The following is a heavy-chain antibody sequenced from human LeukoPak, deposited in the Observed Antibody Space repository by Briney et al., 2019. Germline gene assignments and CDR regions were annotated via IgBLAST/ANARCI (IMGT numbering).Heavy chain of an antibody. CDR2: ISAYNGNT. CDR1: GYTFTSYG. J-gene: IGHJ4*02. Sequence: ASVNVSCKASGYTFTSYGISWVRQAPGQGLEWMGWISAYNGNTNYAQKLQGRVTMTRDTSTSTVYMELSSLRSEDTAVYYCATIQPRGYWGQGTLVTVSS. V-gene: IGHV1-18*01. D-gene: IGHD5-18*01. CDR3: ATIQPRGY.